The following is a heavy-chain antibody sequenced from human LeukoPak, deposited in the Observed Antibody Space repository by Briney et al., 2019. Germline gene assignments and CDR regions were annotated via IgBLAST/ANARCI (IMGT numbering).Heavy chain of an antibody. J-gene: IGHJ4*02. CDR1: GGSISSYY. Sequence: SQTLSLTCTVSGGSISSYYCNWIRQPPGKGLEWIGYIYYSGNTNYNPSLKSRLTISLDTSKNQFSLKMSSVTAADTAVYYCARGELGYFDYWGQGTLVTVSS. D-gene: IGHD3-16*01. CDR3: ARGELGYFDY. V-gene: IGHV4-59*01. CDR2: IYYSGNT.